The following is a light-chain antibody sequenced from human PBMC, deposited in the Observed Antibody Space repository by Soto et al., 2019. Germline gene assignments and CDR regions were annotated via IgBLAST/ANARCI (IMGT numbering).Light chain of an antibody. J-gene: IGKJ5*01. CDR3: QQYGSPIT. V-gene: IGKV3-20*01. CDR2: GAS. Sequence: ESVLTQSPGTLSLSPGERATLSCMASQSVSSSYLAWYQQKPGQAPRLLTYGASSRATGIPDRFSGSGSGTDFTLTISRLEPEDFAVYYCQQYGSPITFGQGTRLEIK. CDR1: QSVSSSY.